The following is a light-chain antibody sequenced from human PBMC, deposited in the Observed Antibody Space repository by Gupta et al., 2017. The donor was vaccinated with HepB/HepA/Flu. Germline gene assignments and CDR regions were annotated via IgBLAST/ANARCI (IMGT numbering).Light chain of an antibody. V-gene: IGLV3-21*02. CDR1: NIGSKS. CDR3: QVWDSSSDHRV. Sequence: SYVLTPPPSVSVAPGETASVTCGGNNIGSKSVHWYQQTPGQAPVLVVYDDSDRPSGIPDRFSGSNSGNTATLTISRVEGGDEADYYCQVWDSSSDHRVFGGGTRLTVL. CDR2: DDS. J-gene: IGLJ2*01.